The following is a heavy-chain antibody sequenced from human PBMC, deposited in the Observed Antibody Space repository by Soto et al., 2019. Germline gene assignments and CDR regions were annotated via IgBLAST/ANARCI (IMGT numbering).Heavy chain of an antibody. CDR2: MSYDGSRE. CDR3: ATLRPSFGVVKDY. CDR1: GFIFSNYA. Sequence: QVQLVESGGGVVQPGRSLSLSCAASGFIFSNYAMHWVRQAPGKGLEWVAVMSYDGSREYYAGSVKGRFTISRGNSKNTLYLQMNTLRPEDTAVYYCATLRPSFGVVKDYWGQGTLVTVSS. D-gene: IGHD2-15*01. V-gene: IGHV3-30-3*01. J-gene: IGHJ4*02.